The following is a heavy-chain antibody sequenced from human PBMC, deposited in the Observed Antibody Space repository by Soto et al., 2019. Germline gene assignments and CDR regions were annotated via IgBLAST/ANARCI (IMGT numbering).Heavy chain of an antibody. D-gene: IGHD5-18*01. Sequence: TGGSLRLSCAASGFTFSSYAMHWVRQAPGKGLEWVAVISYDGSNKYYADSVKGRFTISRDNSKNTLYLQMNSLRAEDTAVYYCARDGNSYGYLPYYFDHWDQGALVTVSS. V-gene: IGHV3-30-3*01. CDR2: ISYDGSNK. J-gene: IGHJ4*02. CDR1: GFTFSSYA. CDR3: ARDGNSYGYLPYYFDH.